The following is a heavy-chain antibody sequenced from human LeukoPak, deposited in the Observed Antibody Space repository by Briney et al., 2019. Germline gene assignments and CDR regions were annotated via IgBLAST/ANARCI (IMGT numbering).Heavy chain of an antibody. CDR2: ISSSSSYI. D-gene: IGHD2-15*01. CDR3: ARDLGYCSGGSCPDDAFDI. V-gene: IGHV3-21*01. Sequence: SGGSLRLSCAASGFTFSSYSMNWVRQAPGKGLEWVSSISSSSSYIYYADSVKGRFTISRDNAKNSLYLQMNSLRAEDTAVYYCARDLGYCSGGSCPDDAFDIWGQGTMVTVSS. CDR1: GFTFSSYS. J-gene: IGHJ3*02.